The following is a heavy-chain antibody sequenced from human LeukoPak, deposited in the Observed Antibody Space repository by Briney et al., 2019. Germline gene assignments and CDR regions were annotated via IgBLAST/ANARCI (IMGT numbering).Heavy chain of an antibody. J-gene: IGHJ4*02. D-gene: IGHD3-22*01. V-gene: IGHV3-53*01. CDR3: ARSNYYDSRRFDS. CDR1: LFTVSGHY. Sequence: GGSLRLSCAVSLFTVSGHYMSWVRQAPGRGLEWVSVMYSGGSTYYADSVKGRFTISRDNSKNTLYLQMHSLRAEDTDVYYCARSNYYDSRRFDSWGQGTLVTVSS. CDR2: MYSGGST.